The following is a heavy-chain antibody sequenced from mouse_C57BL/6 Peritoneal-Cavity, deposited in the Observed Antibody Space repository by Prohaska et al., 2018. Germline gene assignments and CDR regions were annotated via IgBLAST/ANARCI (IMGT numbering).Heavy chain of an antibody. CDR2: INPNNGGT. Sequence: VKISCKASGYTFTDYYMNWVKQSHGKSLEWIGDINPNNGGTSYNQKFKGKATLTVDKSSSTAYMELRSLTSEDSAVYYCAGITTVAYWGQGTQVTVSA. V-gene: IGHV1-26*01. J-gene: IGHJ3*01. D-gene: IGHD1-1*01. CDR1: GYTFTDYY. CDR3: AGITTVAY.